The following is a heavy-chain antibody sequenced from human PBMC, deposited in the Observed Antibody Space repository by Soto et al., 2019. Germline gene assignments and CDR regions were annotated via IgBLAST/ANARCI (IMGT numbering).Heavy chain of an antibody. CDR2: IYTSGST. D-gene: IGHD5-12*01. J-gene: IGHJ6*02. CDR3: AREGMATITGGEGEYYYYGMDV. V-gene: IGHV4-4*07. CDR1: GGSISSYY. Sequence: QVQLQESGPGLVKPSETLSLTCTVSGGSISSYYWSWIRQPAGKGLEWIGRIYTSGSTNYNPSLKSRVTMSVATSKNQFYLKLSSVTAADTAVYYCAREGMATITGGEGEYYYYGMDVWGQGTTVTVSS.